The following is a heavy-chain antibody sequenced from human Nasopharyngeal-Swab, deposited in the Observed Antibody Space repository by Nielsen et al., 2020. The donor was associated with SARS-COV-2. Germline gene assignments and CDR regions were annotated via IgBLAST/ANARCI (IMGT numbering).Heavy chain of an antibody. V-gene: IGHV3-11*04. Sequence: GGSLRLSCAASGFTFSDYYTSWIRQAPGKGLEWVSYISSSGGMIYYADSVKGRFTISRDNAKNSLYLQMNSLRAEDTAVYYCARGLTIFDWFDPWGQGTLVSVSS. D-gene: IGHD3-3*01. CDR3: ARGLTIFDWFDP. CDR1: GFTFSDYY. J-gene: IGHJ5*02. CDR2: ISSSGGMI.